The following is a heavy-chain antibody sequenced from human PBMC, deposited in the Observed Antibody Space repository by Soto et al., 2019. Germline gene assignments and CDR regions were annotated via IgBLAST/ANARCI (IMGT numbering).Heavy chain of an antibody. V-gene: IGHV3-21*01. CDR3: ARDPFFACSTTSCYTWFDP. CDR1: GFTFSSYS. D-gene: IGHD2-2*02. J-gene: IGHJ5*02. Sequence: PGGSLRLSCAASGFTFSSYSMNWVRQAPGKGLEWVSSISSSSSYIYYADSVKGRFTISRDNAKNSLYLQMNSLRAEDTAVYYCARDPFFACSTTSCYTWFDPWGQGTLVTVSS. CDR2: ISSSSSYI.